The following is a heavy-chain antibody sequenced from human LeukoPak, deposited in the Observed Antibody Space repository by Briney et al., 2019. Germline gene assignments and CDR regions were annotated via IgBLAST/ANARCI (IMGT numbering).Heavy chain of an antibody. V-gene: IGHV6-1*01. CDR2: TYYRSKFYN. J-gene: IGHJ4*02. CDR1: GDSVSSNSCA. CDR3: ASGTHANGWSN. Sequence: SQTLSLTCAISGDSVSSNSCAWNWIRQSPSRGLEWLGRTYYRSKFYNDYAPSVKSRITINPDTSKNQFSLQLNSVTPEDTAVYYCASGTHANGWSNWGQGNLVTVSS. D-gene: IGHD6-19*01.